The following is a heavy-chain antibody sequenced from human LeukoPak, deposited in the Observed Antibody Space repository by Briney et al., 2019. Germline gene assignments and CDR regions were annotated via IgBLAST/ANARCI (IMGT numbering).Heavy chain of an antibody. CDR2: IYYSGST. D-gene: IGHD1-26*01. V-gene: IGHV4-59*01. CDR3: ARRSGSLLYWYFDL. Sequence: KTSETLSLTCTVSGGSISSYYWSWIRQPPGKGLEWIGYIYYSGSTNYNPSLKSRVTISVDTSKNQFSLKLSSVTAADTAVYYCARRSGSLLYWYFDLWGRGTLVTVSS. J-gene: IGHJ2*01. CDR1: GGSISSYY.